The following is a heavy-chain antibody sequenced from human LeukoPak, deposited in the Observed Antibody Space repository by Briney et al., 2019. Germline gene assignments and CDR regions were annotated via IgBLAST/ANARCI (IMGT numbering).Heavy chain of an antibody. V-gene: IGHV1-2*04. CDR2: INPNSGGT. CDR3: ARAPCRDVVVPAVDRGAFDI. Sequence: ASVKVSCKASGYTFTGYYMHWVRQAPGQGLEWMGWINPNSGGTNYAQKFQGWVTMTRDTSISTAYMELSRLRSDDTAVYYCARAPCRDVVVPAVDRGAFDIWGQGTMVTVSS. CDR1: GYTFTGYY. J-gene: IGHJ3*02. D-gene: IGHD2-2*01.